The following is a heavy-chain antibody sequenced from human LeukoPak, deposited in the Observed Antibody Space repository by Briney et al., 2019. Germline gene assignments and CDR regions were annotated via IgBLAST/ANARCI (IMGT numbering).Heavy chain of an antibody. J-gene: IGHJ5*02. V-gene: IGHV4-4*07. CDR2: IYTSGST. Sequence: KPSETLPLTCTVSGGSISSYYWSWIRQPAGKGLEWIGRIYTSGSTNYNPSLKSRVTMSVDTSKNQFSLKLSSVTAADTAVYYCARNTWFGASSARPRGPNWFDPWGQGTLVTVSS. CDR3: ARNTWFGASSARPRGPNWFDP. CDR1: GGSISSYY. D-gene: IGHD3-10*01.